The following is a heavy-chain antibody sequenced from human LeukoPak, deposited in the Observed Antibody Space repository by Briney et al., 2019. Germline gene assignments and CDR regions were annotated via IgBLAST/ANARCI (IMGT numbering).Heavy chain of an antibody. CDR3: AKDIWRYCTTSSCFPDY. CDR1: GFTFSSYG. Sequence: GGSLRLSCAASGFTFSSYGMHWVRQAPGKGLEWVAFTRYDGSNKYYADSAEGRFTISRDNSTNTLYLQMNSLRAEDTAVYYCAKDIWRYCTTSSCFPDYWGQGTLVTVSS. V-gene: IGHV3-30*02. CDR2: TRYDGSNK. J-gene: IGHJ4*02. D-gene: IGHD2-15*01.